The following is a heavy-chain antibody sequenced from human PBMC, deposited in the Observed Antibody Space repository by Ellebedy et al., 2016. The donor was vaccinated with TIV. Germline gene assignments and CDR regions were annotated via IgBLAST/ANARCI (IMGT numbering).Heavy chain of an antibody. CDR3: TKATFDP. V-gene: IGHV3-73*01. J-gene: IGHJ5*02. CDR2: IRSKANNYAT. Sequence: GGSLRLXXAASGFTFSDSTIHWVRRASGEGLEWVGRIRSKANNYATAYAAPLKGRFTISRDDSKNTAYLQMNSLKTEDTAVYYCTKATFDPWGQGTLVTVSS. CDR1: GFTFSDST.